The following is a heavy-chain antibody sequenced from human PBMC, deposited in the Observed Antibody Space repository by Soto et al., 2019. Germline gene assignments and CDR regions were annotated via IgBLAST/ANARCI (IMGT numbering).Heavy chain of an antibody. CDR3: ARGPRCINTSCSNDYYHFGLDV. Sequence: PSETLSLTCAVHGGSFSGYYWSWVRQSPGKGLEWIGEINHSGRSNLNPSLTSRLSTSVDTSKNHFTLTLTSVTAADTAVYYCARGPRCINTSCSNDYYHFGLDVWGQGTTVTVSS. V-gene: IGHV4-34*01. CDR1: GGSFSGYY. J-gene: IGHJ6*02. CDR2: INHSGRS. D-gene: IGHD2-2*01.